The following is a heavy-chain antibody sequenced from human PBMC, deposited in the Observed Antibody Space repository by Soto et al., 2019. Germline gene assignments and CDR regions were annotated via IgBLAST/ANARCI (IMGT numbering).Heavy chain of an antibody. Sequence: ASETLSLTCTVAGGSISSSSYYWGWIRQPPGKGLEWIGRIYYRGSTYYNPSLKSRVTLSVDTSKNQFSLNLSSVTAADTAVYYCARWADFNDSSSSSYYFDYWGQGTLVTVSS. V-gene: IGHV4-39*01. CDR1: GGSISSSSYY. J-gene: IGHJ4*02. D-gene: IGHD6-6*01. CDR3: ARWADFNDSSSSSYYFDY. CDR2: IYYRGST.